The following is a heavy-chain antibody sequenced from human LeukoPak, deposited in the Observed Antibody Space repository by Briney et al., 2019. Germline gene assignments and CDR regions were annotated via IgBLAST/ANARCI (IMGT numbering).Heavy chain of an antibody. J-gene: IGHJ4*02. CDR3: VKEYHSRGFGAYFDY. V-gene: IGHV3-23*01. Sequence: QPGGSLRLSCAASGFTFSSHAMSWVRQAPGKGLEWVSSISISGDDTLYADSVKGRFTLSRDNSINTVDLQMNSLRAEDTAVYYCVKEYHSRGFGAYFDYWGQGTLVTVSS. D-gene: IGHD3-3*01. CDR2: ISISGDDT. CDR1: GFTFSSHA.